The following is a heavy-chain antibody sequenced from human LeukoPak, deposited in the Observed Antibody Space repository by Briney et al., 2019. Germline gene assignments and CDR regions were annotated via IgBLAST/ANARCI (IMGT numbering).Heavy chain of an antibody. CDR2: IIPILGIA. J-gene: IGHJ4*02. CDR3: AKVGSAVAGKKDFDY. CDR1: GGTFSSYA. Sequence: ASVKVSCKASGGTFSSYAISWVRQAPGQGLEWMGRIIPILGIANYAQKFQGRVTITADKSTSTAYMELSSLRAEDTALYYCAKVGSAVAGKKDFDYWGQGTLVTVSS. V-gene: IGHV1-69*04. D-gene: IGHD6-19*01.